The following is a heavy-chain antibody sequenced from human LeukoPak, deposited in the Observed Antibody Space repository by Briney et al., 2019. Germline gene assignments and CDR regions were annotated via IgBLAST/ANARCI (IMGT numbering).Heavy chain of an antibody. D-gene: IGHD2-15*01. J-gene: IGHJ4*02. V-gene: IGHV3-7*01. Sequence: PGGSLRLSCAASGFTFSSYWMSWVRQAPGEGLEWVANIKQDGSEKYYVDSVKGRFTISRDNAKNSLYLQMNSLRAEDTAVYYCARVQGVVAANSDYFDYWGQGTLVTVSS. CDR3: ARVQGVVAANSDYFDY. CDR1: GFTFSSYW. CDR2: IKQDGSEK.